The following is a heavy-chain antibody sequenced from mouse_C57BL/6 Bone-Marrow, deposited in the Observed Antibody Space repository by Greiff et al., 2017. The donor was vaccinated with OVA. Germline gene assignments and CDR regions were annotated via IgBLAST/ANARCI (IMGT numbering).Heavy chain of an antibody. CDR1: GYTFTSYD. Sequence: QVQLQQSGPELVKPGASVKLSCKASGYTFTSYDINWVKQRPGQGLEWIGWIYPRDGSTKYNEKFKGKATLTVDTSSSTAYMELHSLTSADSAVYFCARGVYYSNYYAMDYWGQGTSVTVSS. D-gene: IGHD2-5*01. CDR2: IYPRDGST. J-gene: IGHJ4*01. V-gene: IGHV1-85*01. CDR3: ARGVYYSNYYAMDY.